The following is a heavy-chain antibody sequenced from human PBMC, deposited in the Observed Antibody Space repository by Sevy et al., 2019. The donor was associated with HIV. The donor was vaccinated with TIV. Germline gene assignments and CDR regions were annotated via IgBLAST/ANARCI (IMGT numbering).Heavy chain of an antibody. V-gene: IGHV3-21*01. CDR1: GFTFSDYN. J-gene: IGHJ4*02. CDR2: ITDSSSYI. D-gene: IGHD3-22*01. CDR3: ARDRRTLNYYGSSGYNYYFDY. Sequence: GGSLRLSCAASGFTFSDYNMNWVRQAPGKGLEWVSSITDSSSYINHADSVKGRFTISRDNAKKALYLQMNSLRAEDTAIYYCARDRRTLNYYGSSGYNYYFDYWGQGTLVTVSS.